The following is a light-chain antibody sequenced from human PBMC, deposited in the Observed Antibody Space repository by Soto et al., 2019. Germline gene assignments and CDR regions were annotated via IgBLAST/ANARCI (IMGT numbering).Light chain of an antibody. CDR2: GAS. V-gene: IGKV3-20*01. Sequence: EIVLTQSPGTLSLSPGERATLSCRASQSVSSSYLAWYQQKPGQAPRLLIYGASSRATGIPDRFSGSGSGTDFTLTISRLEPEDFAVYYCQQYGISPLTFGQGNQVEIK. J-gene: IGKJ1*01. CDR3: QQYGISPLT. CDR1: QSVSSSY.